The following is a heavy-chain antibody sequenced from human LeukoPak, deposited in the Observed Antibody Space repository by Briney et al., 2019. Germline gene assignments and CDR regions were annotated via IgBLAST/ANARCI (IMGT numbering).Heavy chain of an antibody. D-gene: IGHD6-19*01. J-gene: IGHJ4*02. CDR3: ARQREQWLVFDY. Sequence: SGTLSLTCAVSGGSISSGNWWSWVRQPPGKGLEWIGEIYHSGSTNYNPSLKSRVTISVDTSKNQFSLKLSSVTAADTAVYYCARQREQWLVFDYWGQGTLVTVSS. V-gene: IGHV4-4*02. CDR1: GGSISSGNW. CDR2: IYHSGST.